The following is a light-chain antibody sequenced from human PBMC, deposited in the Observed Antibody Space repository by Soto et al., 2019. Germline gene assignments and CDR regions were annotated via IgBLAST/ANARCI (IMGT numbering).Light chain of an antibody. V-gene: IGKV1-33*01. J-gene: IGKJ1*01. CDR2: DAS. Sequence: DIQMTQSPSSLSASVGDRFTITCQASQDTSNYLNWYQQKPGKAPKLLIYDASNLETGVPSRFSGSGSGTDFNLTINSLQPEDIATYYCQQYDSLPRTFGQGTKVDIK. CDR3: QQYDSLPRT. CDR1: QDTSNY.